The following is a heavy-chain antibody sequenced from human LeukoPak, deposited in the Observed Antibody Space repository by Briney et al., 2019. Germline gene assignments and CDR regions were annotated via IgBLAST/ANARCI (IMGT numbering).Heavy chain of an antibody. CDR3: AKDLEWELRGWGFDY. Sequence: DRSLRLSCAASGFTFDDYAMHWVRQAPGKGLEWVSGISWNSGSIGYADSVKGRFTISRDNAKNSLYLQMNSLRAEDTALYYCAKDLEWELRGWGFDYWGQGTLVTVSS. CDR1: GFTFDDYA. V-gene: IGHV3-9*01. D-gene: IGHD1-26*01. CDR2: ISWNSGSI. J-gene: IGHJ4*02.